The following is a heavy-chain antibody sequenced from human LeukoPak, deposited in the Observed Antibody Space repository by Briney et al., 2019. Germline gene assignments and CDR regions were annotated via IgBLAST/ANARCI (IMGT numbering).Heavy chain of an antibody. CDR2: INPSGGST. D-gene: IGHD6-19*01. V-gene: IGHV1-46*01. CDR3: ARPARIAVAGTAYDY. CDR1: GYTFTSYY. Sequence: ASVKVSCKASGYTFTSYYMHWVRQAPGQGLEWMGIINPSGGSTSYAQKFQGRVTMTRDMSTSTVYMELSSLRSEDTAVYYCARPARIAVAGTAYDYWGQGTLVTVSS. J-gene: IGHJ4*02.